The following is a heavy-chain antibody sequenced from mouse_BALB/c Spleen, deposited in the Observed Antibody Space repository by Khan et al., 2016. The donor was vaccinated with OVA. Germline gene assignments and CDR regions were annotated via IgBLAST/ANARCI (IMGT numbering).Heavy chain of an antibody. J-gene: IGHJ3*01. CDR1: GYTFTSFY. CDR3: ARSGYGNPFAY. D-gene: IGHD2-1*01. V-gene: IGHV1S81*02. Sequence: QVQLQQPGAELVKPGASVKISCKASGYTFTSFYMYWVKQRPGQGLEWIGGINPSNGDTHFYEKFKSPATLTVDKSSTTAYLQFSSLTSEDSAVYYCARSGYGNPFAYWGQGTLVTVSA. CDR2: INPSNGDT.